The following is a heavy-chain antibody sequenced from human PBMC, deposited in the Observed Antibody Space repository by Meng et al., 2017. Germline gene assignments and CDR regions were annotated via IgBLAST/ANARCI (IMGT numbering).Heavy chain of an antibody. CDR3: ASLFMVRGVIGDSTTPLGIDY. CDR1: GGSISSSSYY. V-gene: IGHV4-39*07. D-gene: IGHD3-10*01. Sequence: SETLSLTCTASGGSISSSSYYWGWIRQPPGKGREWIGSIYYSGSTYYNPSLKSRVTISVDTSKNQFSLKLSSVTAADTAVYYCASLFMVRGVIGDSTTPLGIDYWGQGTLVTVSS. CDR2: IYYSGST. J-gene: IGHJ4*02.